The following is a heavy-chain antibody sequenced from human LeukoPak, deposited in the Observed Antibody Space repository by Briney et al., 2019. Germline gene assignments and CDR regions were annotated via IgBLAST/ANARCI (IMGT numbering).Heavy chain of an antibody. CDR1: GFTFSSYS. CDR3: ARERQNKDFWSGGDY. Sequence: GGSLRLSCAASGFTFSSYSMNWVRQAPGKGLEWVSSISNSGSYIYYADSVKGRFTISRDNAKNSLYLQMNSLRAEDTAVYYCARERQNKDFWSGGDYWGQGTLVTVSS. D-gene: IGHD3-3*01. CDR2: ISNSGSYI. V-gene: IGHV3-21*01. J-gene: IGHJ4*02.